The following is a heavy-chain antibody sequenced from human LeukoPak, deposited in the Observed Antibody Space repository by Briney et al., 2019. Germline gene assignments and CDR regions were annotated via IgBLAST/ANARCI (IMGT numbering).Heavy chain of an antibody. Sequence: SETLFLTCTVSGGSISSSPYFWGWIRQPPGKGLEWLGGLDYSGVAYYTPSLKSRVTISPDTSMNQFSLNLRSVTAADTAVYYCARATAVTSFDYWGQGTLVTVSS. J-gene: IGHJ4*02. V-gene: IGHV4-39*01. CDR2: LDYSGVA. CDR1: GGSISSSPYF. CDR3: ARATAVTSFDY. D-gene: IGHD4-17*01.